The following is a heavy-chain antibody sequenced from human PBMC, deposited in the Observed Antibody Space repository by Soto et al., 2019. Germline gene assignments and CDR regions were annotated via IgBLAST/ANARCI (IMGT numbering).Heavy chain of an antibody. CDR2: IYYSGST. J-gene: IGHJ4*02. V-gene: IGHV4-39*01. Sequence: SETLSLTCTVSGGSISSSSYYWGWIRQPPGKGLEWIGSIYYSGSTYYNPSLKSRVTISVDTSKNQFSLKLSSVTAADTAVYYSARHAWAGSPYYFDYWGQGTLVTVSS. D-gene: IGHD1-26*01. CDR1: GGSISSSSYY. CDR3: ARHAWAGSPYYFDY.